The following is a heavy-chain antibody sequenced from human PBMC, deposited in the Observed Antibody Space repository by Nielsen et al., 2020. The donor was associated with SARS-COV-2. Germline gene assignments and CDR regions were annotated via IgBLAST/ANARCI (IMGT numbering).Heavy chain of an antibody. J-gene: IGHJ6*03. CDR2: ISPSNGNS. V-gene: IGHV1-18*04. Sequence: ASVKVSCKASGYTFTSIAITWVRQAPGQGLEWMGSISPSNGNSKYAQRLQGRVTMTADTSTRTAYMELRSLTSDDTAVYFCATERSGVVPGPLGIGMWYSYYYMDVWGKGTTVTVSS. CDR3: ATERSGVVPGPLGIGMWYSYYYMDV. CDR1: GYTFTSIA. D-gene: IGHD7-27*01.